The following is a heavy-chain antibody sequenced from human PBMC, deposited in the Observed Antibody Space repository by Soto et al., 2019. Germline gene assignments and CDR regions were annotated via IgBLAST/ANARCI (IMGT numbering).Heavy chain of an antibody. D-gene: IGHD3-22*01. CDR3: ARGFADYCEGDGYPH. J-gene: IGHJ4*02. V-gene: IGHV1-3*01. CDR2: INAGNGNT. Sequence: ASVKVSCKASGYTFTSSAFHWVRQAPGQRLEWMGRINAGNGNTKYSRGFQGRVTITRDTSANTAYMELSSLRSEDTAVYYCARGFADYCEGDGYPHWGQGTLVTVSS. CDR1: GYTFTSSA.